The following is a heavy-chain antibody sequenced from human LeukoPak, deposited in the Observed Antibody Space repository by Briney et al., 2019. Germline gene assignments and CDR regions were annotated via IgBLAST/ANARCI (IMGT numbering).Heavy chain of an antibody. Sequence: SETLSLTCTVSGGSISSGSYYWSWIRQPAGKGLEWIGRIYTSGSTNYNPSLKSRVTILVDTSKNQFSLKLSSVTAADTAVYYCARDSKDIRLPFDYYYYMDVWGKGTTVTISS. CDR3: ARDSKDIRLPFDYYYYMDV. D-gene: IGHD2-15*01. CDR1: GGSISSGSYY. CDR2: IYTSGST. V-gene: IGHV4-61*02. J-gene: IGHJ6*03.